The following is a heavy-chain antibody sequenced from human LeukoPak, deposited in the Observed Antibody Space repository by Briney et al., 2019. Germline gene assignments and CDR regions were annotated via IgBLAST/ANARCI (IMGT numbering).Heavy chain of an antibody. Sequence: GESLRLSCAASGFTFSSYAMHWVRQAPGKGLEYVSAISYNGGSTYYANSVKGRFTISRDSSKNTLFLQMNRLRPEDAAVYYCAKAPVTTCRGAYCYPFDYWGQGTLVTVS. J-gene: IGHJ4*02. V-gene: IGHV3-64*01. CDR1: GFTFSSYA. CDR3: AKAPVTTCRGAYCYPFDY. CDR2: ISYNGGST. D-gene: IGHD2-21*01.